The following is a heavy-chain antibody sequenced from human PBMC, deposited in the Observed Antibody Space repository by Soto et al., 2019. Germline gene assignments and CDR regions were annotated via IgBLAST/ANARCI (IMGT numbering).Heavy chain of an antibody. CDR1: GGSFSGYY. V-gene: IGHV4-34*01. CDR2: INHSGST. Sequence: SETLSLTCAVYGGSFSGYYWSWILQPPWKGLEWIGEINHSGSTNYNPSLKSRVTISVDTSKNQFSLKLSSVTAADTAVYYCARGGIVVVPAAIRRFDPGGKGTRVPVS. D-gene: IGHD2-2*01. CDR3: ARGGIVVVPAAIRRFDP. J-gene: IGHJ5*02.